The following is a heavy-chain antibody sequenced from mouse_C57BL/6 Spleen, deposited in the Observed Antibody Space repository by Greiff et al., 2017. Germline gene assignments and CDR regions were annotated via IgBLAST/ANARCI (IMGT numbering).Heavy chain of an antibody. CDR3: ARSDYDFLFAY. V-gene: IGHV1-69*01. J-gene: IGHJ3*01. CDR2: IDPSDSYT. D-gene: IGHD2-4*01. CDR1: GYTFTSYW. Sequence: QVQLKQPGAELVMPGASVKLSCKASGYTFTSYWMHWVKQRPGQGLEWIGEIDPSDSYTNYNQKFKGKSTLTVDKSSSTAYMQLSSLTSEDSAVCYCARSDYDFLFAYWGQGTLVTVSA.